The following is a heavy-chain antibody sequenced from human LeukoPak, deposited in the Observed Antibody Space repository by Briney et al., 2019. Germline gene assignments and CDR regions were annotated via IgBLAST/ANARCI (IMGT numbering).Heavy chain of an antibody. CDR1: GGPFSGYY. CDR3: AKGGDIVVVVAAVPKTWFDP. J-gene: IGHJ5*02. Sequence: KPSETLSLTCAVCGGPFSGYYWSWIRQPTGKGLEWIGEINHSGSTNYNPSLKSRVTISVDTSKNQFSLKLSSVTAADTAVYYCAKGGDIVVVVAAVPKTWFDPWGQGTLVTVSS. D-gene: IGHD2-15*01. CDR2: INHSGST. V-gene: IGHV4-34*01.